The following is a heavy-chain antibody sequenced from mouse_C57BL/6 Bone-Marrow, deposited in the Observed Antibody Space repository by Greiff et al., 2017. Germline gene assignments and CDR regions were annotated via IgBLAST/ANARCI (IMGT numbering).Heavy chain of an antibody. CDR2: IDPSDSYT. D-gene: IGHD6-1*01. Sequence: QVQLQQSGAELVMPGASVKLSCKASGYTFTSYWMHWVKQRPGQGLEWIGEIDPSDSYTNYNQKFKGKSTLTVDKSSSTAYMQLRSLTSEDSAVEYCARWGSHYFDYWGQGTTLTVAS. CDR3: ARWGSHYFDY. V-gene: IGHV1-69*01. J-gene: IGHJ2*01. CDR1: GYTFTSYW.